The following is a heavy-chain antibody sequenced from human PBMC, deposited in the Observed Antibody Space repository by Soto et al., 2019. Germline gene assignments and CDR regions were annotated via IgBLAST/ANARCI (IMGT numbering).Heavy chain of an antibody. V-gene: IGHV1-18*01. Sequence: ASVKGSCKAAGYAFTSDGISWVRQAPGQGLEWMGWISAYNGNTNYAQKLQGRVTMTTDTSTSTAYMELRSLRSDDTAVYYCARAGYDILTGYSKYWYFDLWGRGTVVTVSS. J-gene: IGHJ2*01. CDR1: GYAFTSDG. CDR2: ISAYNGNT. D-gene: IGHD3-9*01. CDR3: ARAGYDILTGYSKYWYFDL.